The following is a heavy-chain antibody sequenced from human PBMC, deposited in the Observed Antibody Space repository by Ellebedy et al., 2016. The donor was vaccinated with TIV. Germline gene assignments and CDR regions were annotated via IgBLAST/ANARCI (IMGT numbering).Heavy chain of an antibody. CDR3: AHGKYSSGWYGPGGNWFDP. J-gene: IGHJ5*02. CDR1: GFSLSTSGVG. CDR2: IYWNDDK. V-gene: IGHV2-5*01. Sequence: SGPTLVKPTQTLTLTCTFSGFSLSTSGVGVGWIRQPPGKALEWLALIYWNDDKRYSPSLKSRLTITKDTSKNQVVLTMTNMDPVDTATYYCAHGKYSSGWYGPGGNWFDPWGQGTLVTVSS. D-gene: IGHD6-19*01.